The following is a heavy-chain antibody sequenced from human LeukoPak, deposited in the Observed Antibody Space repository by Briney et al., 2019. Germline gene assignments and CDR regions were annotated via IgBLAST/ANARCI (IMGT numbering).Heavy chain of an antibody. V-gene: IGHV3-9*03. CDR2: ISWNSGSI. J-gene: IGHJ4*02. Sequence: SLRLSCAASRFTFDDYAMHWIRQAPGKGLESVSGISWNSGSIGYADSVKGRFTISRDNAKNSLYLQMNSLRAEDMALYYCAGGDIAAAGTMVLRYWGQGTLVTVSS. D-gene: IGHD6-13*01. CDR1: RFTFDDYA. CDR3: AGGDIAAAGTMVLRY.